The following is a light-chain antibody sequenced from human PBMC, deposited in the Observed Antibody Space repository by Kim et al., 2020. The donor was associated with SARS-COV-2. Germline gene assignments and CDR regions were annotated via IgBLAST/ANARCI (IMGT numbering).Light chain of an antibody. CDR1: TGPVTSGHY. V-gene: IGLV7-46*01. CDR2: DTN. CDR3: LLSYSGGRLR. Sequence: QAVVTQESSLTVSPGGTVTLTCGSSTGPVTSGHYPYWFQQKPGQAPRTLIYDTNNKQSWTPARFSGSLLGGKAALTLSAAQPEDEADYYCLLSYSGGRLRFGGGTQLTVL. J-gene: IGLJ7*01.